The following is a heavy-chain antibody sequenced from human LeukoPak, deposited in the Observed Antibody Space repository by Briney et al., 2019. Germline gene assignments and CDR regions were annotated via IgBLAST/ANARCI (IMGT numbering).Heavy chain of an antibody. J-gene: IGHJ6*02. V-gene: IGHV1-2*02. CDR1: GYTFTGYY. CDR3: AKPGWDHYYYYGMDV. D-gene: IGHD1-14*01. CDR2: INPNSGGT. Sequence: ASVTVSCKASGYTFTGYYMHWVRQAPGQGLEWMGWINPNSGGTNYAQKFQGRVTMTRDTSISTAYMELSRLRSDDTAVYYCAKPGWDHYYYYGMDVWGQGTTVTVSS.